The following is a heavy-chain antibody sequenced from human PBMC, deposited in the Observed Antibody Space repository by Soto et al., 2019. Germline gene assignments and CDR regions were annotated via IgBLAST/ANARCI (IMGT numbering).Heavy chain of an antibody. V-gene: IGHV3-30-3*01. CDR2: ISYDGSNK. CDR3: ARDKRDLRFLEWSYYFDY. J-gene: IGHJ4*02. CDR1: GFTFSNYA. Sequence: QVQLVESGGGVVQPGRSLRLSCAPSGFTFSNYAMHWVRQAPGKGLEWVAVISYDGSNKYYADSVKGRFTISRDNSKNTRYLQTNSLRAEDTAVYYCARDKRDLRFLEWSYYFDYWGQGTLVTVSS. D-gene: IGHD3-3*01.